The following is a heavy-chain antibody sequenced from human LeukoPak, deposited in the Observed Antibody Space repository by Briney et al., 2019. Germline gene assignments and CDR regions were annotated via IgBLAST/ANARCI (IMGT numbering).Heavy chain of an antibody. CDR1: GGSISSYY. D-gene: IGHD3-22*01. J-gene: IGHJ4*02. V-gene: IGHV4-59*01. CDR2: IYYSGST. CDR3: ARAPLPITMIVD. Sequence: SETLSLTCTVSGGSISSYYWSWIRQPPGKGLEWIGYIYYSGSTNYNPSLKSRVTISVDTSKNQFSLKLSSVTVADTAVYYCARAPLPITMIVDWGQGTLVTVSS.